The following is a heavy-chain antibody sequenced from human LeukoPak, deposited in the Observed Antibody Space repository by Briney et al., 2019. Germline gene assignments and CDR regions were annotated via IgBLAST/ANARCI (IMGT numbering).Heavy chain of an antibody. J-gene: IGHJ6*02. Sequence: GGSLRLSCAASGFMFSSNWMSWVRQAPGKGLEWVSYISSTSTIYYADSVKGRFTISRDNAKNSLYLQMSSLRAEDTAVYYCARLTTGTFPWYYYGMDVWGQGTTVTVSS. D-gene: IGHD1-1*01. CDR2: ISSTSTI. CDR1: GFMFSSNW. CDR3: ARLTTGTFPWYYYGMDV. V-gene: IGHV3-48*01.